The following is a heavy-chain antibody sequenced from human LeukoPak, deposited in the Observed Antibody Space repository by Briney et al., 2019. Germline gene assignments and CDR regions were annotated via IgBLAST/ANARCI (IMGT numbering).Heavy chain of an antibody. D-gene: IGHD3-22*01. CDR3: ARDEGRYYDSSGYPRVQH. CDR1: GFTFSSYS. Sequence: GGSLRLSCAASGFTFSSYSMNWVRQAPGKGLEWVSSISSSSSYIYYADSVKGRFTISRDNAKNSLYLQMNSLRAEDTAVYYCARDEGRYYDSSGYPRVQHWGQGTLVTVSS. J-gene: IGHJ1*01. V-gene: IGHV3-21*01. CDR2: ISSSSSYI.